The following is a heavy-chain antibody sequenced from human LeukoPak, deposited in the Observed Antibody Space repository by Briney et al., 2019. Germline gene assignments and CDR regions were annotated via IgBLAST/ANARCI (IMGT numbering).Heavy chain of an antibody. CDR1: GFSFSDYD. V-gene: IGHV3-21*01. Sequence: GGSLRLSCSASGFSFSDYDMNWVRQAPGKGLEWVSAISGRSSHIYYGESVKGRFTLSRDNAKNSLYLQMDSLGVEDTAVYYCGRAFPPLRTSSAGDLWGQGTLVIVSS. CDR3: GRAFPPLRTSSAGDL. CDR2: ISGRSSHI. J-gene: IGHJ1*01. D-gene: IGHD3-16*01.